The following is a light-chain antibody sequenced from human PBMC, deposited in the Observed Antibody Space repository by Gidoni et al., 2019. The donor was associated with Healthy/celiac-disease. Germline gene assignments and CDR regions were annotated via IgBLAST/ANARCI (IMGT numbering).Light chain of an antibody. CDR3: QQYNNWPPWT. Sequence: EIVMTQSPATLSVSPGERATLSCRASQRVSSNLAWYQQKPGQAPRLLIYGASTRATGIPARFSGIGSGTEFTLTLSSLQSEDFAVYYCQQYNNWPPWTFGQGTKVEIK. CDR2: GAS. J-gene: IGKJ1*01. V-gene: IGKV3-15*01. CDR1: QRVSSN.